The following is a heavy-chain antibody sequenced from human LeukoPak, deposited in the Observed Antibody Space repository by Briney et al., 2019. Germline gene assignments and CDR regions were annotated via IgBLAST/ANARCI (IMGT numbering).Heavy chain of an antibody. V-gene: IGHV1-69*06. CDR3: ARDGVVVVPAAPTFYYYYYGMDV. D-gene: IGHD2-2*01. J-gene: IGHJ6*02. CDR2: IIPIFGTA. CDR1: GGTFSSYA. Sequence: GASVKVSCKASGGTFSSYAISWVRQAPGQGLVWMGGIIPIFGTANYAQKFQGRVTITADKSTSTAYMELSSLRSEDTAVYYCARDGVVVVPAAPTFYYYYYGMDVWGQGTTVTVSS.